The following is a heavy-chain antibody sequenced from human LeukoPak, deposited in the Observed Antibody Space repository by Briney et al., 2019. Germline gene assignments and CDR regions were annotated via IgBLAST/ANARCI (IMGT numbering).Heavy chain of an antibody. Sequence: SVKVSCKASGGTFSSYAISWVRQAPRQGLEWMGRIIPILGIANYAQKFQGRVTITADKSTSTAYMELSSLRSEDTAVYYCARKGPEMENWFDPWGQGTLVTVSS. CDR2: IIPILGIA. CDR1: GGTFSSYA. V-gene: IGHV1-69*04. J-gene: IGHJ5*02. CDR3: ARKGPEMENWFDP. D-gene: IGHD1-1*01.